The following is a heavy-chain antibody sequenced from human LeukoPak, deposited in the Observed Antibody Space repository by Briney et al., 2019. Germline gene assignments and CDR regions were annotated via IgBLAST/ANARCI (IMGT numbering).Heavy chain of an antibody. CDR3: ARGFLGDYYGSGSYYVFDY. Sequence: SQTLSLTCTVSGGSISSYYWSWIRQPAGKGLEWIGRIYTSGSTKYNSSLKSRVTMSVDTSKNQFSLKLSSVTAADTAVYYCARGFLGDYYGSGSYYVFDYWGQGTLVTVSS. J-gene: IGHJ4*02. D-gene: IGHD3-10*01. CDR2: IYTSGST. CDR1: GGSISSYY. V-gene: IGHV4-4*07.